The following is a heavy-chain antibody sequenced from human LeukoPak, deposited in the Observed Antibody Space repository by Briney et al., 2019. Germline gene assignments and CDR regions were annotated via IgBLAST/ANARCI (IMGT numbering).Heavy chain of an antibody. CDR3: ARVFVWCMDV. V-gene: IGHV4-59*01. J-gene: IGHJ6*03. CDR2: NSYSGST. D-gene: IGHD4/OR15-4a*01. Sequence: TSETLSLTCTVSGGPISTYYWSWIRQPPGKELEWIGYNSYSGSTNYNPSLKSRVTISVDTSKNQFSLKLSSVTAADTAVNYCARVFVWCMDVWGKGTTVTVSS. CDR1: GGPISTYY.